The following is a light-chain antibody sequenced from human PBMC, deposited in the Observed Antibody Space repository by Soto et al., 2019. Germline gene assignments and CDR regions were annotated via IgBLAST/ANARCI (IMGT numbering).Light chain of an antibody. V-gene: IGLV2-14*01. CDR3: SSYTSSSTQVL. CDR2: EVY. CDR1: SSDVGGYNF. Sequence: QSALTQPASASGSPGQSITISCTGTSSDVGGYNFVSWYQQHPGKAPKLMIYEVYHRPSGVSTRFSGSKSVNTASLTISGLQAEDEADYYCSSYTSSSTQVLFGGGTKLTVL. J-gene: IGLJ2*01.